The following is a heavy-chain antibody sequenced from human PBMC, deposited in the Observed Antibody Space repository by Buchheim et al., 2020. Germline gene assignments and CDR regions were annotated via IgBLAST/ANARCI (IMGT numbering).Heavy chain of an antibody. CDR1: GVSINNDY. D-gene: IGHD6-19*01. V-gene: IGHV4-59*03. J-gene: IGHJ5*02. Sequence: QVQLQESGPGLVKPSETLSLTCTVSGVSINNDYWSWVRQPPGKRLEWIGYISYTGSPNYNPSLKSRVTISLDTSRNQFSLKLTSVTAADTAVYYCAMSGYSSGWLNWFDPWGQGTL. CDR3: AMSGYSSGWLNWFDP. CDR2: ISYTGSP.